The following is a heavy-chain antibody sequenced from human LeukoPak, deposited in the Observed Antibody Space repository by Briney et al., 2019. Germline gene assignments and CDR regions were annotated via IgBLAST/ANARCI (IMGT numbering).Heavy chain of an antibody. CDR3: ARVFVSSWYGRNWFDP. D-gene: IGHD6-13*01. CDR1: GYTFTGYY. J-gene: IGHJ5*02. Sequence: GASVKVSCKASGYTFTGYYMHWVRQAPGQGLEWMGWINPNSSGTNYAQKFQGRVTMTRDTSISTAYMELSRLRSDDTAVYYCARVFVSSWYGRNWFDPWGQGTLVTVSS. V-gene: IGHV1-2*02. CDR2: INPNSSGT.